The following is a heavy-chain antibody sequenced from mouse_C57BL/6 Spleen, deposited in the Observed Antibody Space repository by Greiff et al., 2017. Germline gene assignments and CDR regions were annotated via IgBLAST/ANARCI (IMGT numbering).Heavy chain of an antibody. D-gene: IGHD1-1*01. CDR1: GYSFTGYF. V-gene: IGHV1-20*01. CDR3: ARLDGSSYQYYFDY. CDR2: INPYNGDT. J-gene: IGHJ2*01. Sequence: EVQLQQSGPELVKPGDSVKISCKASGYSFTGYFMNWVMQSHGTSLEWIGRINPYNGDTFYNQKFKGKATLTVDKSSSTAHMELRSLTSEDSAVYYCARLDGSSYQYYFDYWGQGTTLTVSS.